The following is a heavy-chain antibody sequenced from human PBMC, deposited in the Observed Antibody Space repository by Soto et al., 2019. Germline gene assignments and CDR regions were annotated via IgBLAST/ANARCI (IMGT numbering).Heavy chain of an antibody. V-gene: IGHV3-21*01. D-gene: IGHD2-2*02. CDR1: GFTFTRYS. CDR2: ISSTTNYI. CDR3: ARDQVPATAIPVHSPFDY. J-gene: IGHJ4*02. Sequence: GGSLRLSCAASGFTFTRYSMNWVRQAPGKGLEWVSSISSTTNYIYYGDSMKGRFTISRDNSKNTLYLQMNSLRAEDTAVYYCARDQVPATAIPVHSPFDYWGQGTLVTVSS.